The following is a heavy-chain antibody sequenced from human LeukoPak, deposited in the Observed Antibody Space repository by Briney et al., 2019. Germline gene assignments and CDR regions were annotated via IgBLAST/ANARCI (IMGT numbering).Heavy chain of an antibody. CDR2: IYTSGST. Sequence: SETLSLTCTVSGGSISSCYWSWIPQPAGKGRVWIGRIYTSGSTNYNTSLKGRVTISVDTSKNHISLKPNSVTAVSSDVYYCASGVEDSSYDFWSGARYYGMDVWGQGTTVTVSS. CDR1: GGSISSCY. V-gene: IGHV4-4*07. D-gene: IGHD3-3*01. CDR3: ASGVEDSSYDFWSGARYYGMDV. J-gene: IGHJ6*02.